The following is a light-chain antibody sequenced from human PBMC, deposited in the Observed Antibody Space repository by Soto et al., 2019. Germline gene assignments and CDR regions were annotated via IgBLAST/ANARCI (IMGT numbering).Light chain of an antibody. Sequence: DIQMTQSPSTLSASVGDRVTITCRSSQSISKWLAWHQQKPGRAPKLLIYDASTLGSGVPSRFSGSGSGTEFTLTISSLQPDDFATYFCQQYGNLPITFGQGTRLDIK. CDR2: DAS. CDR1: QSISKW. CDR3: QQYGNLPIT. J-gene: IGKJ5*01. V-gene: IGKV1-5*01.